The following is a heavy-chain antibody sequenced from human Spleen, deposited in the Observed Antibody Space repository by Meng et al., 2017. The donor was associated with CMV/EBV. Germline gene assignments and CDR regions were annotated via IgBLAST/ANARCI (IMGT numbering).Heavy chain of an antibody. CDR3: ARAPGAYYFDY. CDR1: GYSISSGYY. Sequence: GSLRLSCTVSGYSISSGYYWGWIRQPPGKGLEWIGSIYHSGSTYYNPSLKSRVTISVDTSKNQFSLKLSSVTAADTAVYFCARAPGAYYFDYWGQGTLVTVSS. J-gene: IGHJ4*02. CDR2: IYHSGST. V-gene: IGHV4-38-2*02. D-gene: IGHD6-13*01.